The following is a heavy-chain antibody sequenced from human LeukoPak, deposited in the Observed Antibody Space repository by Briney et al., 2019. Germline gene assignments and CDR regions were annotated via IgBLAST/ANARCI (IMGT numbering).Heavy chain of an antibody. V-gene: IGHV3-7*01. D-gene: IGHD4-17*01. CDR1: GFTFRSYW. CDR3: ARPRGDYGINWFDP. J-gene: IGHJ5*02. Sequence: GGSLRLSCAASGFTFRSYWMSWVRQAPGKGLEWVANIKQDGSEKYYVDSVKGRFTISRDNAKNSLYLQMNSLRAEDTALYYCARPRGDYGINWFDPWGQGTLVTVSS. CDR2: IKQDGSEK.